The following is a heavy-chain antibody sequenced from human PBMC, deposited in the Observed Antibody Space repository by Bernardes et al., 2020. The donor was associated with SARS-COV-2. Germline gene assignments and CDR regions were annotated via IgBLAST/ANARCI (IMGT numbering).Heavy chain of an antibody. V-gene: IGHV6-1*01. D-gene: IGHD5-18*01. CDR1: GDSVSSNSVA. J-gene: IGHJ4*02. CDR3: ARAKDGYSDY. CDR2: TYYRSKWYN. Sequence: TLSLTCVISGDSVSSNSVAWNWFRQSPSRGLEWLGRTYYRSKWYNEYAASVKSRITINPDTSKNHFSLQLNSVTPEDTAVYYCARAKDGYSDYWGQGTLVTVSS.